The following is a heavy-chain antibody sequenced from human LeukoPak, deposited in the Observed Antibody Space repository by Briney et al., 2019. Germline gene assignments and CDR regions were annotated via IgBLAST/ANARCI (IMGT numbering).Heavy chain of an antibody. V-gene: IGHV1-2*02. J-gene: IGHJ4*02. D-gene: IGHD4-17*01. CDR1: GYIFTAHY. Sequence: ASVKVSCKASGYIFTAHYIHWVRQAPGQGLEWMGWINPTNGVTNYAQKFQGRATMTRDTSITTAYMELSSLRSGDTAVYYCVRIYYGPDYWGQGTLVTVSS. CDR2: INPTNGVT. CDR3: VRIYYGPDY.